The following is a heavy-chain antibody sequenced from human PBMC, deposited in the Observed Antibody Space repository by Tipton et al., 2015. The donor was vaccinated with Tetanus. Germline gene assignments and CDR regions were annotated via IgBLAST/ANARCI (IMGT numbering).Heavy chain of an antibody. CDR3: AKDGAAAGTSPFDY. CDR2: ISWNSGSI. D-gene: IGHD6-13*01. V-gene: IGHV3-9*01. CDR1: GFTFDDYA. Sequence: SLRLSCAASGFTFDDYAMHWVRQAPGKGLEWVSGISWNSGSIGYADSVKGRFTISRDNAKNSLYLQMNSLRAEYTALYYCAKDGAAAGTSPFDYWGQGTLVTVSS. J-gene: IGHJ4*02.